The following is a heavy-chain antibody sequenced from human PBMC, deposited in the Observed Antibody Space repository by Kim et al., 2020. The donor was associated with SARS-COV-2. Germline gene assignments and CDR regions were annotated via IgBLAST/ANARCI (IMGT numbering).Heavy chain of an antibody. CDR3: AKDHPSPGWPTFGD. D-gene: IGHD6-19*01. Sequence: GGSLRLSCAASGFAVYRFAMNWVRQAPGKGLEWISAITNNNGKTYYQDSVKGRFTISRDESKNIVYLHMSSLRVEDTAVYYCAKDHPSPGWPTFGDRGQGTLVAVSS. CDR2: ITNNNGKT. V-gene: IGHV3-23*01. CDR1: GFAVYRFA. J-gene: IGHJ4*02.